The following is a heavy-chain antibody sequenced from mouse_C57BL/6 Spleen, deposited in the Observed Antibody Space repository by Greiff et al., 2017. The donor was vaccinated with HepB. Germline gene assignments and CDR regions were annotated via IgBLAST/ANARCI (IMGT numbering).Heavy chain of an antibody. J-gene: IGHJ2*01. Sequence: QVQLQQPGAELVKPGASVKLSCKASGYTFTSYWMHWVKQRPGPGLEWIGMIHPNSGSTNYNEKFKSKATLTVDKSSSTAYMQLSSLTSEDSAVYYCARSLYYGYDRGYYFEYWGQVNTLTVSS. D-gene: IGHD2-2*01. V-gene: IGHV1-64*01. CDR3: ARSLYYGYDRGYYFEY. CDR1: GYTFTSYW. CDR2: IHPNSGST.